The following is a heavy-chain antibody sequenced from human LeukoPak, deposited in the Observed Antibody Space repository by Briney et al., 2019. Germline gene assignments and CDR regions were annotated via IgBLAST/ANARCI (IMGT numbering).Heavy chain of an antibody. CDR3: ARSAGFYIPHYFDY. Sequence: ASQTLSLTCTVSGGSISSGSYYWSWIRQPAGKGLEWIGRIYTSGSTNYNPSLKSRVTISVDTSKNQFSLKLSSVTAADTAVYYCARSAGFYIPHYFDYWGQGTLVTVSS. V-gene: IGHV4-61*02. J-gene: IGHJ4*02. CDR2: IYTSGST. D-gene: IGHD2/OR15-2a*01. CDR1: GGSISSGSYY.